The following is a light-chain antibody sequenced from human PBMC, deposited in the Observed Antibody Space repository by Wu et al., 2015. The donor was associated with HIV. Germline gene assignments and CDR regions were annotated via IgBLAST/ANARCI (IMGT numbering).Light chain of an antibody. CDR3: HQYGGPLPHT. J-gene: IGKJ2*01. CDR2: GAS. V-gene: IGKV3-20*01. Sequence: ETVLTQSPGTLSVSPGERVTLSCRASRSVRFNYLAWYQQKPGQAPRLLIHGASSRVTGIPDRFSGSGSGTDFTLTITRLEPEDSAVYFCHQYGGPLPHTFGQGTKAGDQT. CDR1: RSVRFNY.